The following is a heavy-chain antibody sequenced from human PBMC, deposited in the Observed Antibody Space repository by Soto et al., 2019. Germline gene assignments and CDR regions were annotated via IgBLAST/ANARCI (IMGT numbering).Heavy chain of an antibody. Sequence: SETLSLTCTVSGGSISSYYWSWIRQPPGKGLEWIGYIYYSGSTNYNPSLKSRVTISVDTSKNQFSLKLSSVTAADTAVYYCARVTRNTIFGVVEYYYYGMDVWGQGTTVTVS. CDR1: GGSISSYY. V-gene: IGHV4-59*01. CDR3: ARVTRNTIFGVVEYYYYGMDV. D-gene: IGHD3-3*01. J-gene: IGHJ6*02. CDR2: IYYSGST.